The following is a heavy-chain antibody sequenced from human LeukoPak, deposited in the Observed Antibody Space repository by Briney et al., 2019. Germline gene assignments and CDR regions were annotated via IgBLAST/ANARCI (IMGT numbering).Heavy chain of an antibody. CDR2: ISGSSSYI. V-gene: IGHV3-21*01. CDR3: ARDRITVAATETSFDY. J-gene: IGHJ4*02. D-gene: IGHD6-19*01. CDR1: GFTFSSYN. Sequence: GGSLRLSCAASGFTFSSYNMNWVRQAPGKGLEWVSSISGSSSYIYYADSVKGRFTISRGNAKNSLYLQMNSLRAEDTAVYYCARDRITVAATETSFDYWGQGTLVTVSS.